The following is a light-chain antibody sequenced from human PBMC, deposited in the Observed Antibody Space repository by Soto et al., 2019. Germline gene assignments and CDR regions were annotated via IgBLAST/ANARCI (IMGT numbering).Light chain of an antibody. CDR1: NIGSKS. V-gene: IGLV3-21*02. J-gene: IGLJ3*02. CDR3: QVWDDTTDHPGV. Sequence: SYELTQPPSVSLAPGQTARITCWGNNIGSKSVHWYQQKPGQAPVLVVYDDSDRPSGIPERFSGSNSGDTATLTISRVGAGDEADYYCQVWDDTTDHPGVFGGGTKLTVL. CDR2: DDS.